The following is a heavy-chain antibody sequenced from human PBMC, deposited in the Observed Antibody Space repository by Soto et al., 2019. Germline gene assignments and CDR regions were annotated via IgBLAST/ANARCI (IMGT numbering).Heavy chain of an antibody. J-gene: IGHJ6*02. CDR1: GGSISSSSYY. V-gene: IGHV4-31*03. D-gene: IGHD3-3*01. Sequence: SETLSLTCTVSGGSISSSSYYWGWIRQPRGKGLEWIGYIYYSGSTYYNPSLKSRVTISVDTSKNQFSLKLSSVTAADTAVYYCARDKVPFGVETYYYGMDVWGQGTTVTVSS. CDR2: IYYSGST. CDR3: ARDKVPFGVETYYYGMDV.